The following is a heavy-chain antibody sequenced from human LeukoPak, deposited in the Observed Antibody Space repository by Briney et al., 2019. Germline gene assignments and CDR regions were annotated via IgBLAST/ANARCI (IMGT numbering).Heavy chain of an antibody. CDR3: AREDWSSGSYYSWYFDL. CDR2: ISSSGSTI. Sequence: GGSLRLSCAASRFTFSDYYMSWIRQAPGKGLEWVSYISSSGSTIYYADSVKGRFTISRDNAKNSLYLQMNSLRAEDTAVYYCAREDWSSGSYYSWYFDLWGRGALVTVSS. CDR1: RFTFSDYY. J-gene: IGHJ2*01. V-gene: IGHV3-11*01. D-gene: IGHD1-26*01.